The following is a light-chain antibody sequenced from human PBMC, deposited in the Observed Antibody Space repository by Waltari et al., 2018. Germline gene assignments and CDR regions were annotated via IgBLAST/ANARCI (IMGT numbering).Light chain of an antibody. CDR1: QSVWNTY. J-gene: IGKJ2*01. CDR2: DGS. CDR3: QQYHSSLYT. Sequence: IVLTQSPALLSLSPGVTATLSCEASQSVWNTYLAWYQHKPGQAPRLLIYDGSARATGTPDRFSGSGAATQFTLTISRLEPEDFALYYCQQYHSSLYTFGQGTRLEMK. V-gene: IGKV3D-20*01.